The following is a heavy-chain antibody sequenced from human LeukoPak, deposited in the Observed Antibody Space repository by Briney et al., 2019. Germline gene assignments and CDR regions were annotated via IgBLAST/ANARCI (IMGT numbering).Heavy chain of an antibody. CDR2: IYTSVST. D-gene: IGHD3-22*01. CDR3: AREPFYYDSTLLDAFDI. CDR1: GGSISSYY. J-gene: IGHJ3*02. V-gene: IGHV4-4*07. Sequence: SETLSLTCTVSGGSISSYYWNWIRQPAGKGLEWIGRIYTSVSTNYNPSLKSRVTISVNKSKNQFFLELSPVTDADTDVYYCAREPFYYDSTLLDAFDIWGQGTMVTVSS.